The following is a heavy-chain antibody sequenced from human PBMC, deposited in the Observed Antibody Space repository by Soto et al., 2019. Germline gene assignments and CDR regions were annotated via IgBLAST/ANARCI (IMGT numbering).Heavy chain of an antibody. CDR1: GGTFSSYA. D-gene: IGHD4-17*01. V-gene: IGHV1-69*01. CDR2: IIPIFGTA. Sequence: QVQLVQSGAEVKKPGSSVKVSCKASGGTFSSYAISWVRQAPGQGLEWMGGIIPIFGTANYAQKFPGRVTINADASTSKAYMELSRLRSEDTAVYYCVGGRGGDYVSYFDYWGQGTLVTVSS. J-gene: IGHJ4*02. CDR3: VGGRGGDYVSYFDY.